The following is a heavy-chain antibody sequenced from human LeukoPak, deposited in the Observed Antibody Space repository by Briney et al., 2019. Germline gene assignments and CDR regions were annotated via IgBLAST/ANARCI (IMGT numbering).Heavy chain of an antibody. CDR3: ASGREYSYGYDY. CDR1: GGSIRSSYYY. Sequence: PSETLSLTCTVSGGSIRSSYYYWGWIRQPPGKGLEWIGSIYDSGCTNYNPSLKSRVTISVDTSKNQFSLKLSSVTAADTAVYYCASGREYSYGYDYWGQGTLVTVSS. CDR2: IYDSGCT. D-gene: IGHD5-18*01. J-gene: IGHJ4*02. V-gene: IGHV4-39*07.